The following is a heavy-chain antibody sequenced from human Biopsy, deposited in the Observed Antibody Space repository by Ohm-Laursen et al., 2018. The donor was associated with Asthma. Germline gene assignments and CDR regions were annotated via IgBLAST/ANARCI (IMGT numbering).Heavy chain of an antibody. CDR3: ARASVADSSNWFDP. CDR1: GASIKTDDHY. J-gene: IGHJ5*02. Sequence: TLSLTCTVSGASIKTDDHYWSWLRQPPGKGLEWFGFIHYSGGTSYNPSLKGGVTISVDTSKNQFSLKLSSVTTSDTAVYYGARASVADSSNWFDPWGQGTLVTVSS. D-gene: IGHD6-19*01. V-gene: IGHV4-30-4*01. CDR2: IHYSGGT.